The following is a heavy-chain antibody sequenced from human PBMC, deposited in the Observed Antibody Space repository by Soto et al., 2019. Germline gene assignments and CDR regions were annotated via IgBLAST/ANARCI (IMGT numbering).Heavy chain of an antibody. CDR1: GFTFSSYA. V-gene: IGHV3-23*01. CDR3: VRKNVNNGFYDY. D-gene: IGHD2-8*01. CDR2: LYGSGDIT. Sequence: EVQLLESGGGLEQPGGSLRLSCAASGFTFSSYAMTWVRQAPGKGLEWVSGLYGSGDITFYADSVRGRFTVSRDNSKNTLSLQMNRLRAEDTSVYYCVRKNVNNGFYDYWGQGTLVTVSS. J-gene: IGHJ4*02.